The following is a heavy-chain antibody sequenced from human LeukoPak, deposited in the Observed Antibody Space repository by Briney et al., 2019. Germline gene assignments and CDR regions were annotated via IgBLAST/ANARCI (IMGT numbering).Heavy chain of an antibody. V-gene: IGHV3-23*01. CDR2: ISGSGGST. Sequence: GGSLRLSCAASDFTFTSYGMSWVRQAPGKGLEWVSAISGSGGSTYYADSVKGRFTISRDNSKNSLYLQMNSLRAEDTAVYYCARGRRSSALFYFDYWGQGTLVTVSS. J-gene: IGHJ4*02. CDR1: DFTFTSYG. CDR3: ARGRRSSALFYFDY. D-gene: IGHD1-26*01.